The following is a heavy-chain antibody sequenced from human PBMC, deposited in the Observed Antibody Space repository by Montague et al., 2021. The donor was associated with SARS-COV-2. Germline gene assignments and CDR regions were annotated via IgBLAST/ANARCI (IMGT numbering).Heavy chain of an antibody. CDR2: IYASGST. V-gene: IGHV4-4*07. Sequence: ETLSLTCSISGVSITSYYWSWVRQPAGKGLEWIGHIYASGSTXXXPSXRSRVRLSIDNPKNQFSLKLESLTAADTAVYYCVRDGGNWYYFDYWGQGALVTVSS. CDR1: GVSITSYY. D-gene: IGHD3-16*01. J-gene: IGHJ4*02. CDR3: VRDGGNWYYFDY.